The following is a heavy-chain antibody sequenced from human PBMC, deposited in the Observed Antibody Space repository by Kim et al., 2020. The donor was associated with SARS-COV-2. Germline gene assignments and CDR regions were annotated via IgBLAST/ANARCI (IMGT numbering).Heavy chain of an antibody. V-gene: IGHV3-15*01. CDR3: TWEDTLLQGVIACEH. CDR2: IKSRGGGETT. Sequence: GGSLRLSCGASGFKFTDAWLSWVRQAPGKGLEWIGRIKSRGGGETTYYAAPVKGRFTISRDDSRNMLYLQMNSLKTEDTAVYFCTWEDTLLQGVIACEHWGRGTLVTVSS. D-gene: IGHD3-10*01. J-gene: IGHJ4*02. CDR1: GFKFTDAW.